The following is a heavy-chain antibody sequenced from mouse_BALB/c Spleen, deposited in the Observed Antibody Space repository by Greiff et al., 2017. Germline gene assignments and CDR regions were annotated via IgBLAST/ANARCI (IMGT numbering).Heavy chain of an antibody. CDR3: ARTRYDGAWFAY. J-gene: IGHJ3*01. CDR1: GFTFSSYA. CDR2: ISSGGST. Sequence: EVQRVESGGGLVKPGGSLKLSCAASGFTFSSYAMSWVRQTPEKRLEWVASISSGGSTYYPDSVKGRFTISRDNARNILYLQMSSLRSEDTAMYYCARTRYDGAWFAYWGQGTLVTVSA. V-gene: IGHV5-6-5*01. D-gene: IGHD2-14*01.